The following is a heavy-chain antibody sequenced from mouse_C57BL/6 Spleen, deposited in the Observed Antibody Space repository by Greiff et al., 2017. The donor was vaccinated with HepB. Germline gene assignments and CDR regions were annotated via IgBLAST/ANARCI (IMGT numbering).Heavy chain of an antibody. D-gene: IGHD2-5*01. J-gene: IGHJ3*01. Sequence: VQLQQPGAELVRPGSSVKLSCKASGYTFTSYWMDWVKQRPGQGLEWIGNIYPSDSETHYNQKFKDKATLTVDKSSSTAYMQLSSLTSEDSAVYYCAIYSNSWFAYWGQGTLVTVSA. CDR2: IYPSDSET. CDR1: GYTFTSYW. V-gene: IGHV1-61*01. CDR3: AIYSNSWFAY.